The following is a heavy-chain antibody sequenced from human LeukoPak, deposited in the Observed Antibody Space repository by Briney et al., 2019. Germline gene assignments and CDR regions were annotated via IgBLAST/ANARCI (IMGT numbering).Heavy chain of an antibody. Sequence: GGSLRLSCAASGFTVSSNYMSWVRQAPGKGLEWVSYISSSGSTIYYADSVKGRFTISRDNAKNSLYLQMNSLRAEDTAVYYCARDTGNDAFDIWGQGTMVTVSS. V-gene: IGHV3-11*04. CDR2: ISSSGSTI. CDR3: ARDTGNDAFDI. D-gene: IGHD1-14*01. J-gene: IGHJ3*02. CDR1: GFTVSSNY.